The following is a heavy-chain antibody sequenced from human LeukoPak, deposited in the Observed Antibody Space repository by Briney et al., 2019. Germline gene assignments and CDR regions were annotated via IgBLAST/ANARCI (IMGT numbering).Heavy chain of an antibody. CDR1: GFTFSSYA. Sequence: GGSLRLSCAASGFTFSSYAMHWVRQAPGKGLEWVAFIRYDGSNKYYADSVKGRFTISRDNSKNTLYLQMNSLRAEDTAVYYCAKGQTLYYYYYMDVWGKGTTVTISS. J-gene: IGHJ6*03. CDR2: IRYDGSNK. V-gene: IGHV3-30*02. CDR3: AKGQTLYYYYYMDV.